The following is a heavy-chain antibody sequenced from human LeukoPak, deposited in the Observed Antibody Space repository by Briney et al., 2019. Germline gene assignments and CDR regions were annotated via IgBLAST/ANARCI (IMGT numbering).Heavy chain of an antibody. J-gene: IGHJ4*02. Sequence: PGRSLRLSCADSGFTFSSYAMHWVRQAPGKGLEWVAIISYDGSNKYYADSVKGRFTISRDNSKNTLYLQMNSLRAEDTAVYYCARDLYCSSTSCYRGYFDYWGQGTLVTVSS. CDR3: ARDLYCSSTSCYRGYFDY. CDR1: GFTFSSYA. D-gene: IGHD2-2*02. V-gene: IGHV3-30-3*01. CDR2: ISYDGSNK.